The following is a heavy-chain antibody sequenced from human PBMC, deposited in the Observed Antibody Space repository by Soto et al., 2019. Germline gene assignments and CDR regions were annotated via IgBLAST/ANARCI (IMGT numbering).Heavy chain of an antibody. CDR2: INPKSGGT. CDR1: GYSFTDYH. CDR3: ARGHSTDCSNGVCSFFYNHEMDV. Sequence: ASVKVSCRASGYSFTDYHIHWVRHAPGQGLEWLGRINPKSGGTITAQKFQGWVTMTRDRSISTVYMELTRLRSDDTAVYFCARGHSTDCSNGVCSFFYNHEMDVWGQGTTVTVSS. D-gene: IGHD2-8*01. V-gene: IGHV1-2*04. J-gene: IGHJ6*02.